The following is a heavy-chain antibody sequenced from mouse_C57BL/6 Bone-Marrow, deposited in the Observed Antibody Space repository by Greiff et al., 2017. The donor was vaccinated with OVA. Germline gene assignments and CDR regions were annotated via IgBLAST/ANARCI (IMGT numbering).Heavy chain of an antibody. Sequence: EVQRVESGGGLVKPGGSLKLSCAASGFTFSSYAMSWVRQTPEKRLEWVATISDGGSYTYYPDNVKGRFTISRDNAKNNLYLQMSHLKSEDTAMYYCARDGLPYAMDYWGQGTSVTVSS. V-gene: IGHV5-4*01. CDR3: ARDGLPYAMDY. CDR1: GFTFSSYA. J-gene: IGHJ4*01. CDR2: ISDGGSYT.